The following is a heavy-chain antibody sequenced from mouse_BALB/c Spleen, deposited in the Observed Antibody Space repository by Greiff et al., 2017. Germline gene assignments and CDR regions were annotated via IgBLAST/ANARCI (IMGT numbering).Heavy chain of an antibody. CDR3: ARHRDDGYPWFAY. CDR2: ISSGGSYT. V-gene: IGHV5-6*01. D-gene: IGHD2-3*01. CDR1: GFTFSSYG. J-gene: IGHJ3*01. Sequence: EVQRVESGGDLVKPGGSLKLSCAASGFTFSSYGMSWVRQTPDKRLEWVATISSGGSYTYYPDSVKGRFTISRDNAKNTLYLQMSSLKSEDTAMYYCARHRDDGYPWFAYWGQGTLVTVSA.